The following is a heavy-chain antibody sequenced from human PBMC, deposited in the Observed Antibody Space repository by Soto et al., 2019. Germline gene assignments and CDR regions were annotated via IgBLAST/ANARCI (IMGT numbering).Heavy chain of an antibody. V-gene: IGHV4-61*01. J-gene: IGHJ6*02. CDR2: LYYSGST. CDR1: GGSVSSGSYY. CDR3: ARDQYSSSGCGWGTAGYYYYGMDV. D-gene: IGHD6-6*01. Sequence: QVQLQESGPGLVKPSETLSLTCTVSGGSVSSGSYYWSWIRQPPGKGLEWIGYLYYSGSTNYNPSLKSRVTISVDTSKNPFSLKLSSVTAADTAVYYCARDQYSSSGCGWGTAGYYYYGMDVWGQGTTVTVSS.